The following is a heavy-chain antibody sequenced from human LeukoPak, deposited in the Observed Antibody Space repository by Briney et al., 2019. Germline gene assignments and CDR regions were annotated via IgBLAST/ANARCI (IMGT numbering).Heavy chain of an antibody. CDR2: LTGSGGTT. CDR3: AALDHGHDF. J-gene: IGHJ4*02. Sequence: GGSLRLSCAASGFTFRDYGMSWVRQAPGKGLEWVSALTGSGGTTYYADSVKGRFTISRDNSKNTLYLQMNSLRADDTAMYYCAALDHGHDFWGQGTLVTVSS. V-gene: IGHV3-23*01. CDR1: GFTFRDYG.